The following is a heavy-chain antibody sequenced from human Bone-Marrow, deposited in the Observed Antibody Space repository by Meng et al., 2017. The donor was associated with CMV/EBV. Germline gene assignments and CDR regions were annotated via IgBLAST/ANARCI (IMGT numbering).Heavy chain of an antibody. V-gene: IGHV3-21*01. Sequence: GESLKISCEGFGFNFNSYTMDWVRQVPGRGLEWVSAISSGSHYIYYADSVKGRFTISRDNAKNSLYLQMNSLRAEDTAVYYCVRADPTKRSSTTSCLDYWGQGTRVTVSS. J-gene: IGHJ4*02. CDR2: ISSGSHYI. CDR3: VRADPTKRSSTTSCLDY. CDR1: GFNFNSYT. D-gene: IGHD2-2*01.